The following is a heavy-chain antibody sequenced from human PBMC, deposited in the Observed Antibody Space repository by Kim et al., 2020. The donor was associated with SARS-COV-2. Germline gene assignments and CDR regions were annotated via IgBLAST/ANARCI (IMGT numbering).Heavy chain of an antibody. V-gene: IGHV3-13*04. Sequence: GGSLRLSCAASGFTFSNYDMHWVRQTTRKGLEWVSTIASAGYTFYPDSVKGRFTVSRENAKNSLFLQMNSLTAGDTAMYYCARGGIAAAGKYYFDSWGQGALVTVSS. CDR3: ARGGIAAAGKYYFDS. CDR2: IASAGYT. CDR1: GFTFSNYD. J-gene: IGHJ4*02. D-gene: IGHD6-13*01.